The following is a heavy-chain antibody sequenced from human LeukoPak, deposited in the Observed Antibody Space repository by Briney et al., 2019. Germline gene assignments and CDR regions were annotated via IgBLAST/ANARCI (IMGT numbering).Heavy chain of an antibody. CDR1: GGTFCSYT. J-gene: IGHJ5*02. CDR3: ARGTRDYYSRGHNWFDP. V-gene: IGHV1-69*02. Sequence: SVKVSCKASGGTFCSYTISWVRQAPGQGLEWMGRIIPILGIANYAQKFQGRVTITVDKSTSTAYMELSSLRSEDTAVYYCARGTRDYYSRGHNWFDPWGQGTLVTVSS. CDR2: IIPILGIA. D-gene: IGHD4-17*01.